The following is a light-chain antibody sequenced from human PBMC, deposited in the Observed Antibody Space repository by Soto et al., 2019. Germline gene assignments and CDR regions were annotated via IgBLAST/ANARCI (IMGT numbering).Light chain of an antibody. V-gene: IGLV1-40*01. CDR3: QSYDNSLSAYV. CDR2: DNL. J-gene: IGLJ1*01. Sequence: QSVLTQPPSVSGAPGQRVTISCTGSSSNIGSGYDVHWYQLRPGTAPKLLIYDNLNRPSGVPDRFSGSRSGTSASLAITGLQAEDEADYYCQSYDNSLSAYVFGTGTKV. CDR1: SSNIGSGYD.